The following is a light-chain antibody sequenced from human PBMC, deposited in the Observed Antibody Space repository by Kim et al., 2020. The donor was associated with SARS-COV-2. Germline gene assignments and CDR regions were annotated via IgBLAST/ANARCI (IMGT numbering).Light chain of an antibody. V-gene: IGKV1-33*01. CDR1: HDISNY. J-gene: IGKJ4*01. Sequence: DIQMTQSPSSLSASVGDRVTITCQASHDISNYLNWYQQKPGKAPKRVIYDTSNLETGVPSRFSGSGSGTDFTFTISSLQPEDIATYYCQQYDTLPITFGGGTKVDIK. CDR3: QQYDTLPIT. CDR2: DTS.